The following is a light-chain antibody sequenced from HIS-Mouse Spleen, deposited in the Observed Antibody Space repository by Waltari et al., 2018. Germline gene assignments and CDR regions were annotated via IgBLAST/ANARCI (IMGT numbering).Light chain of an antibody. CDR2: DAS. CDR1: NIGSKS. CDR3: QVWDSSSDHRV. Sequence: SYVLTQPPSVSVAPGQTARITCGGNNIGSKSVHWYQQKPGQAPMLVVYDASDRPAGIPERFSGSNSGNTATLTISRVEAGDEADYYCQVWDSSSDHRVFGGGTKLTVL. V-gene: IGLV3-21*02. J-gene: IGLJ3*02.